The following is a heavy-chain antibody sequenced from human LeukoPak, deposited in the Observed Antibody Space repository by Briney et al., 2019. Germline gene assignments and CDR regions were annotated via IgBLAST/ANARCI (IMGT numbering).Heavy chain of an antibody. CDR2: IYSDGTT. Sequence: GGSLRLSCAASGFTVSTNYMNWVRQAPGKGLEWVSLIYSDGTTYYADSVKGRFTTSRDNSKNTLYLQMDSLRAEDTAVYFCATRAEGYYYGSGSYYGMDVWGQGTTVTVSS. CDR1: GFTVSTNY. CDR3: ATRAEGYYYGSGSYYGMDV. J-gene: IGHJ6*02. V-gene: IGHV3-66*01. D-gene: IGHD3-10*01.